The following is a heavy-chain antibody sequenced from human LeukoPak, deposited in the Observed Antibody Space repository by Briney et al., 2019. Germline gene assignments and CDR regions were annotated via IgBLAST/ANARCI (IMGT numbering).Heavy chain of an antibody. D-gene: IGHD2-2*02. CDR3: ARRQWGSSNSCYTRNCFWYFDL. CDR2: IYYSGST. V-gene: IGHV4-39*07. CDR1: GGSISSSSYY. J-gene: IGHJ2*01. Sequence: PSETLSLTCTVSGGSISSSSYYWGWIRQPPGKGLEWIGSIYYSGSTYYNPSLKSRVIISVDTSKNQFSLKLSSVTAADTAVYYCARRQWGSSNSCYTRNCFWYFDLWGRGTLVTVSS.